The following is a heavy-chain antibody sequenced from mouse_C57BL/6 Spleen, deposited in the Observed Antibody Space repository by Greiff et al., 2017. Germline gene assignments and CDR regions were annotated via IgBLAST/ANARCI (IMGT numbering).Heavy chain of an antibody. D-gene: IGHD3-3*01. CDR3: VRQEWDNAMDY. CDR2: IRSKSNNYAT. Sequence: EVQGVESGGGLVQPKGSLKLSCAASGFSFNTYAMNWVRQAPGKGLEWVARIRSKSNNYATYYADSVKDRFTISRDDSESMLYLQMNNLKTEDTAMYYCVRQEWDNAMDYWGQGTSVTVSS. CDR1: GFSFNTYA. V-gene: IGHV10-1*01. J-gene: IGHJ4*01.